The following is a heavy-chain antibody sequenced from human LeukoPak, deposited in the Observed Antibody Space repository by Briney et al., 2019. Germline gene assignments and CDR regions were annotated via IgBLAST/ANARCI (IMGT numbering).Heavy chain of an antibody. Sequence: GGSLRLSCAASGFTFSDYYMTWIRQAPGKGLEWVSYISSSSSYTNHADSVKGRFTISRDNAKNSPYLQMNSLRVEDTAVYYCARDQGGGWYFDVWGRGTLVTVSS. D-gene: IGHD1-26*01. V-gene: IGHV3-11*05. J-gene: IGHJ2*01. CDR3: ARDQGGGWYFDV. CDR2: ISSSSSYT. CDR1: GFTFSDYY.